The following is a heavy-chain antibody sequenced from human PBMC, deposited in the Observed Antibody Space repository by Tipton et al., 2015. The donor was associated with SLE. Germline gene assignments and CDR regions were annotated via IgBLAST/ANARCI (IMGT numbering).Heavy chain of an antibody. D-gene: IGHD6-13*01. CDR1: GDSLDAYY. CDR2: IKQDGSEK. J-gene: IGHJ6*02. Sequence: LSLTCSVSGDSLDAYYWTWIRQPPGKGLEWVANIKQDGSEKYYVDSVKGRFTISRDNAKNSLYLQMNSLRVEDTAVYYCARVPAAAGTNYHYFYGMDVWGQGTTVTVSS. CDR3: ARVPAAAGTNYHYFYGMDV. V-gene: IGHV3-7*01.